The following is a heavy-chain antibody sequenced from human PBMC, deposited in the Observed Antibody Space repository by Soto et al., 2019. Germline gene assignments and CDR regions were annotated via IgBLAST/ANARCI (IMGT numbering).Heavy chain of an antibody. CDR3: ARGYYYGSGSNWFDP. V-gene: IGHV4-31*03. D-gene: IGHD3-10*01. CDR2: IYYSGST. Sequence: QVQLQESGPGLVKPSQTLSLTCIVSGGSISSGGYYWSWIRQHPGKGLEWIGYIYYSGSTYYNPSLKSRVTISVDTSKNQFALKLGSVTAADTAVYYCARGYYYGSGSNWFDPWGQGTLVTVSS. CDR1: GGSISSGGYY. J-gene: IGHJ5*02.